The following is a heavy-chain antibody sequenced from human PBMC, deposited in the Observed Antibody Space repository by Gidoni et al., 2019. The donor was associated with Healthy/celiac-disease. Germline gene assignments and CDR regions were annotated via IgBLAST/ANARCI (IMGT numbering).Heavy chain of an antibody. J-gene: IGHJ5*02. D-gene: IGHD6-19*01. CDR3: ARDAYSSGWLDP. CDR1: GFTFSSYS. V-gene: IGHV3-21*01. CDR2: ISSSSSYI. Sequence: EVQLVESGGGLVKPGGSLRLSCAASGFTFSSYSMNWVRQTPGRGLEGVSSISSSSSYIYYVDSVKGRFTISRDNAKNSLYLQMNSLRAEDTAVYYCARDAYSSGWLDPWGQGTLVTVSS.